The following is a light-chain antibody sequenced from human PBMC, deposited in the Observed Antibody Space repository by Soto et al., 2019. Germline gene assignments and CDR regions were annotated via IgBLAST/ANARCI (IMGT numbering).Light chain of an antibody. CDR2: DVT. CDR3: CSYAGSYSLV. Sequence: QSALTQPRSVSGSPGQSVTISCTGTSSDVGYYNYVSWYQHHPGKAPKLMIYDVTKRPSGVPDRFSGSKSGNTASLTISGLQADDEADYYCCSYAGSYSLVFGGGTKLTVL. J-gene: IGLJ2*01. CDR1: SSDVGYYNY. V-gene: IGLV2-11*01.